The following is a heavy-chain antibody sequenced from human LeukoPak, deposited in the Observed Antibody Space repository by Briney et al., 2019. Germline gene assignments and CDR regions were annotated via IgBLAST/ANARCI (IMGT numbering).Heavy chain of an antibody. CDR2: IIPIFGTA. CDR1: GGTFSSYA. V-gene: IGHV1-69*06. D-gene: IGHD2-2*01. Sequence: GASVKVSCKASGGTFSSYAISWVRQAPGQGLEWMGGIIPIFGTANYAQKFQGRVTITADKSTSTAYMELRSLRSDDTAVYYCASGVLGYCSSTSCYAGDSRYDYWGQGTLVTVSS. CDR3: ASGVLGYCSSTSCYAGDSRYDY. J-gene: IGHJ4*02.